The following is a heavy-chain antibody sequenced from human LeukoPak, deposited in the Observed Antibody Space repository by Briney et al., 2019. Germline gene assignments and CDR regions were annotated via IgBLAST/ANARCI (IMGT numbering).Heavy chain of an antibody. V-gene: IGHV4-39*07. CDR3: ARARAAKSPYFDY. J-gene: IGHJ4*02. CDR1: GGSISSSSYY. D-gene: IGHD2-15*01. Sequence: SETLSLTCTVSGGSISSSSYYWGWIRQPPGKGLEWIGSIYYSGSTYYNPSLKSRVTISVDTSKNQFSLKLSSVTAADTAVYYCARARAAKSPYFDYWGQGTLVTVSS. CDR2: IYYSGST.